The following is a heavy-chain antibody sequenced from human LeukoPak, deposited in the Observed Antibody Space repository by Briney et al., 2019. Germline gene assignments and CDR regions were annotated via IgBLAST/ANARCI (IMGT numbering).Heavy chain of an antibody. V-gene: IGHV1-8*01. CDR1: GYTFTSYD. J-gene: IGHJ5*02. D-gene: IGHD3-3*01. CDR3: ARGGRRITIFGVVTPDWFDP. CDR2: MNPNSGNT. Sequence: GASVKVSCKASGYTFTSYDINWVRQATGQGLEWMGWMNPNSGNTGYAQKFQGRVTMTRNTSISTAYMELSSLRSEDTAVYYCARGGRRITIFGVVTPDWFDPWGQGTLVTVSS.